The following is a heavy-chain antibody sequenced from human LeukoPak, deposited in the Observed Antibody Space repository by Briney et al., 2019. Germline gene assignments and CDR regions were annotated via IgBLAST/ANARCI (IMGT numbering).Heavy chain of an antibody. CDR2: IRYDGSNK. CDR1: GFTFSSYG. V-gene: IGHV3-30*02. CDR3: AKDRPPRPPSYSSSWVRDAFDI. Sequence: GGSLRLSCAASGFTFSSYGMHWVRQAPGKGLEWVAFIRYDGSNKYYADSVKGRFTISRDNSKNTLYLQMNSLRAEDTAVYYCAKDRPPRPPSYSSSWVRDAFDIWGQGTMVTVSS. D-gene: IGHD6-13*01. J-gene: IGHJ3*02.